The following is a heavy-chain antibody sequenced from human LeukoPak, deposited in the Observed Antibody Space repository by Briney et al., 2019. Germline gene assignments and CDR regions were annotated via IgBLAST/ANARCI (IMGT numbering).Heavy chain of an antibody. CDR1: GYTFTGYY. CDR3: ARDRGYYDSSGYYLEAFDI. J-gene: IGHJ3*02. V-gene: IGHV1-2*02. Sequence: GASVKVSCKASGYTFTGYYMHWVRQAPGQGLEWMGWINPNSGGTNYAQMFQGRVTMTRDTSISTAYMELSRLRSDDTAVYYCARDRGYYDSSGYYLEAFDIWRQGTMATVSS. D-gene: IGHD3-22*01. CDR2: INPNSGGT.